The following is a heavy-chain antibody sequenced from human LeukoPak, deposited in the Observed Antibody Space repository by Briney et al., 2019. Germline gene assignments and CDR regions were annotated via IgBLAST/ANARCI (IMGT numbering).Heavy chain of an antibody. CDR1: GDSVSSKSVA. D-gene: IGHD3-10*01. CDR3: ARATVRVYDY. Sequence: HSQTLSLTCAISGDSVSSKSVAWNWIRQSPSRGLEWLGRTYYRSKWFTDYAVSVKGRISINPDTSKNQFSLQMNSVTPEDTAVYHCARATVRVYDYWGQGTLVTVSS. J-gene: IGHJ4*02. V-gene: IGHV6-1*01. CDR2: TYYRSKWFT.